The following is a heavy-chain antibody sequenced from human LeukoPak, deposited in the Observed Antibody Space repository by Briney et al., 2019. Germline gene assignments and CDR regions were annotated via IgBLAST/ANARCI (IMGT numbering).Heavy chain of an antibody. D-gene: IGHD3-10*01. Sequence: SATLSLTCSVSDGSTTGYYWSWIRQPPGKGLEWIAYVYYTGRTLYNPSLESRVTISVDTSKTQFSLTVTSVTAADTAVYYCARHMSVSYDAFDLWGRGTTVTVSS. CDR3: ARHMSVSYDAFDL. CDR2: VYYTGRT. V-gene: IGHV4-59*08. CDR1: DGSTTGYY. J-gene: IGHJ3*01.